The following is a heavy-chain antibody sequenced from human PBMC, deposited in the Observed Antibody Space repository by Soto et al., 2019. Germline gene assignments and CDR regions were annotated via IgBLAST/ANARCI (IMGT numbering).Heavy chain of an antibody. J-gene: IGHJ5*02. D-gene: IGHD5-12*01. Sequence: SGPTLVNPTQTLTLTCTFSGFSLSTSGVGVGWIRQPPGKALEWLALIYWDDDKRYSPSLKSRLTITKDTSKNQVVLTMTNMDPVDTATFYFAHSGGGYDSPPPPWSFDPWGQGTLVTVSS. CDR1: GFSLSTSGVG. CDR3: AHSGGGYDSPPPPWSFDP. CDR2: IYWDDDK. V-gene: IGHV2-5*02.